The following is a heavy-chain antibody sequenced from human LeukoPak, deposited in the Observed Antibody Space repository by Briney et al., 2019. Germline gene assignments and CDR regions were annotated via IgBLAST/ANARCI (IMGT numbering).Heavy chain of an antibody. CDR1: GGPISSSNW. J-gene: IGHJ5*02. D-gene: IGHD3-10*01. Sequence: SGTLSLTCAVSGGPISSSNWWSWVRQPPGKGLEWIGEIYHTGSTNYNPSLKSRVTISGDTSKNQFSLKLISVTAADAAVYYCAGHDYYGSGSYRWGQGTLVTVSS. CDR2: IYHTGST. V-gene: IGHV4-4*02. CDR3: AGHDYYGSGSYR.